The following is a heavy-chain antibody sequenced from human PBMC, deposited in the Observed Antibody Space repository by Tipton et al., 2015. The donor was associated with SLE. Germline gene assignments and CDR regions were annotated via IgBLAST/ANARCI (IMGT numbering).Heavy chain of an antibody. CDR3: ARAFGTSWQWWFDP. CDR2: IYYSGST. Sequence: TLSLTCTVSGGSLSSSSYYWGWIRQPPGKGLEWIGYIYYSGSTYYNPSLKSRITISVDTSKNQFSLKLTSVTAADTAVYYCARAFGTSWQWWFDPWGQGTLVTVSS. V-gene: IGHV4-31*03. D-gene: IGHD2-2*01. J-gene: IGHJ5*02. CDR1: GGSLSSSSYY.